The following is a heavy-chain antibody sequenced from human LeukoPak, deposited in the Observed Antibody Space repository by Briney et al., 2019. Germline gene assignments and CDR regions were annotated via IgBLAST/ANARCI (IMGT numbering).Heavy chain of an antibody. CDR1: GFPFSNHG. CDR2: IYSGGST. CDR3: ATPTVTTPTNYYGMDV. D-gene: IGHD4-17*01. V-gene: IGHV3-66*01. Sequence: GGSLRLSCVASGFPFSNHGMHWVRQAPGKGLEWVSVIYSGGSTYYADSVKGRFTISRDNSKNTLYLQMNSLRAEDTAVYYCATPTVTTPTNYYGMDVWGQGTTVTVSS. J-gene: IGHJ6*02.